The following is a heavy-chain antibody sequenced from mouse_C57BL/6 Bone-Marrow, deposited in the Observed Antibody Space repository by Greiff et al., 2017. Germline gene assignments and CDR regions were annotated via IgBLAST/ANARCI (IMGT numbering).Heavy chain of an antibody. CDR1: GYAFTNYL. CDR3: AREGGYYYGSSYWDGAMDY. V-gene: IGHV1-54*01. Sequence: VQLQQSGAELVRPGTSVKVSCKASGYAFTNYLIEWVKQRPGQGLEWIGVINPGSGGTNYNEKFKGKATLTADKSSSTAYMQLSSLTSEDSAVYFCAREGGYYYGSSYWDGAMDYGGQGTSVTVSS. CDR2: INPGSGGT. D-gene: IGHD1-1*01. J-gene: IGHJ4*01.